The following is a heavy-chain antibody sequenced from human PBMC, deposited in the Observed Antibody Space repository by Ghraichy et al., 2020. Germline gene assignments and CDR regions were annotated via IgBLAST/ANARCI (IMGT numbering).Heavy chain of an antibody. D-gene: IGHD3-16*01. Sequence: GGSLRLSCAASGFTFSTYAMTWVRQAPGKGLEWVSNIGNGDGGTYYATSVKGRFTISRDNSKNSLYLQMSSLRAEDTAVYYCLRGGPGTMMDNWGQGTLVTVSS. J-gene: IGHJ4*02. CDR3: LRGGPGTMMDN. CDR2: IGNGDGGT. V-gene: IGHV3-23*01. CDR1: GFTFSTYA.